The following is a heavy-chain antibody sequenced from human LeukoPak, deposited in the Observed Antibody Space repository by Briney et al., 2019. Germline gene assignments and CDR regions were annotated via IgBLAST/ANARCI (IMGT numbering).Heavy chain of an antibody. CDR1: ELIFRNYA. CDR3: AKESGALGAPLYDY. CDR2: ISDNGGGR. D-gene: IGHD4/OR15-4a*01. Sequence: PGGSLRLSCGASELIFRNYAMSWVRQAPGEGLEWVSGISDNGGGRYYADSVKGRFTISRDNSKNMLYLQMYSLRAEDTAVYYCAKESGALGAPLYDYWGRGILVTASS. V-gene: IGHV3-23*01. J-gene: IGHJ4*02.